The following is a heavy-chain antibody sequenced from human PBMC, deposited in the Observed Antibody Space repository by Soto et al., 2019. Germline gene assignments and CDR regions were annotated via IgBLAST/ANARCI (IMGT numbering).Heavy chain of an antibody. D-gene: IGHD1-26*01. CDR3: AKDNVGAVRGPGRGSYGYYGIDV. CDR1: GFTFSDHA. Sequence: EVQLVESGGDLVQPGGSLRLSCAASGFTFSDHAMHWVRQVPGRGLEWVSGISWDSATLDYGDSVKGRFTISRDNAKNSLSFQVSSLRPVDLCFYFCAKDNVGAVRGPGRGSYGYYGIDVCGQGTRGTVSS. CDR2: ISWDSATL. J-gene: IGHJ6*02. V-gene: IGHV3-9*03.